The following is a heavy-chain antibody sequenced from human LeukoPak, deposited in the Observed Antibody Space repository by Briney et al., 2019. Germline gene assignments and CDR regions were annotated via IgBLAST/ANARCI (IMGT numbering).Heavy chain of an antibody. Sequence: ASVEVSCKASGYTFTSYGISWVRQAPGQGLEWMGWISAYNGNTNYAQKLQGRVTMTTDTSTSTAYMELRSLRSDDTAVYYCARVTKNYDILTGYYNWFDPWGQGTLVTVSS. V-gene: IGHV1-18*01. J-gene: IGHJ5*02. D-gene: IGHD3-9*01. CDR1: GYTFTSYG. CDR2: ISAYNGNT. CDR3: ARVTKNYDILTGYYNWFDP.